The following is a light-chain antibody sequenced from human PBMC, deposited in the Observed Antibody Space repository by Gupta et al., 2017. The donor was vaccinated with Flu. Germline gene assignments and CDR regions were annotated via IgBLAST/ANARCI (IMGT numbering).Light chain of an antibody. J-gene: IGKJ2*01. V-gene: IGKV1-5*03. CDR3: QQYESYPYT. CDR2: KAS. CDR1: QSISNW. Sequence: DIQMTQSPSTLSASVGDRVTITCRASQSISNWLAWYQQKPGKAPKLLIYKASNLESGVPSRFSGGGSGTEFTLTISSLQPDDFATYYCQQYESYPYTFGQGTKVEIK.